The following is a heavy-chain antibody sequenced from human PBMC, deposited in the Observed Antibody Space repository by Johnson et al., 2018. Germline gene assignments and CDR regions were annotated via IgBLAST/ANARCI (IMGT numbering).Heavy chain of an antibody. CDR3: AGGYSRVLAFDHYYGMDV. V-gene: IGHV1-46*01. Sequence: QVQLVESGAEVKKPGASVKVSCKASGYTFTSYYIHWVRQAPGQGLEWMGIINPSGGSTSYEQKFKGRVTMTRDSSTSTVYMQLSSLRSEDTAVYYCAGGYSRVLAFDHYYGMDVWGQGTTVTVSS. D-gene: IGHD1-26*01. CDR2: INPSGGST. J-gene: IGHJ6*02. CDR1: GYTFTSYY.